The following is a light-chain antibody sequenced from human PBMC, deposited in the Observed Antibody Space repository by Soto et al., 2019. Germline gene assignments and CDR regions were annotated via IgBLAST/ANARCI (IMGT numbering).Light chain of an antibody. Sequence: EIVMTQSPATLSVSPGERATLSCRASQSVSSNLAWYQQKPGQAPRLLIYGASTRATGVPGRFSGTGSGTEFTLTITSLQSEDFAVYYCQQYHNWPPFTFGQGTKLEIK. J-gene: IGKJ2*01. CDR3: QQYHNWPPFT. CDR2: GAS. CDR1: QSVSSN. V-gene: IGKV3-15*01.